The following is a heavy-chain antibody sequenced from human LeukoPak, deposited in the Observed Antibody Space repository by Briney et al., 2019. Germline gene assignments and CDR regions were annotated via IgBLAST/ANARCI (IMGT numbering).Heavy chain of an antibody. V-gene: IGHV3-21*06. D-gene: IGHD3-9*01. CDR1: GLTFSHYT. Sequence: GGSLRLSCAASGLTFSHYTLNWVRQTPGKGLEWVSSISSGSSYIYYADSVKGRFTISRENAKNSVYLQMSSLRADDTAVYYCARDFTSLDEVFDYWGQGTRVTVSS. CDR3: ARDFTSLDEVFDY. CDR2: ISSGSSYI. J-gene: IGHJ4*02.